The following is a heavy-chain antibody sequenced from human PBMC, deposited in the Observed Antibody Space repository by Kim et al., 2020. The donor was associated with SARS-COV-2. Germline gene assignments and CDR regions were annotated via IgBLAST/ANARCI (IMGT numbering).Heavy chain of an antibody. D-gene: IGHD1-26*01. J-gene: IGHJ4*02. CDR2: TYYSRST. V-gene: IGHV4-59*01. CDR3: ARDSGGGYLH. Sequence: YTYYSRSTNYNPSLTSRVTNSVATSKNQFSLRLSSVTAADTAVYYCARDSGGGYLHWGQGTLVTVSS.